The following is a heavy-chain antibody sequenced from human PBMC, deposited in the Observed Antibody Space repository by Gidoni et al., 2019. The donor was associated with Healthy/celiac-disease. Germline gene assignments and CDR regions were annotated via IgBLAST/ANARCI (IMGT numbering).Heavy chain of an antibody. CDR3: ARDWVDSSGTGYNWFDP. D-gene: IGHD3-22*01. Sequence: QVQLVQSGAEVKQPGYSVQVSCKASGSTLRCYAISWVRQAPGQGLEWMGGIIPIFGTANYAQKFQGRVTITADKSTSTAYMELSSLRSEDTAVYYCARDWVDSSGTGYNWFDPWGQGTLVTVSS. CDR2: IIPIFGTA. V-gene: IGHV1-69*06. J-gene: IGHJ5*02. CDR1: GSTLRCYA.